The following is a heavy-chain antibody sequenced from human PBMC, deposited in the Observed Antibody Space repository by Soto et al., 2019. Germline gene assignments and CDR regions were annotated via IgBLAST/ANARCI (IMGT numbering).Heavy chain of an antibody. V-gene: IGHV4-30-4*01. CDR1: GGSINSGDYY. Sequence: PSETLSLTCTVSGGSINSGDYYWSWIRQPPGKGLEWIGYIYYSGSTYYNPSLKSRVSISADTSKNQFSLKLSSVTAADTAVYYCARAKGLVTVTTSWLEPWGQGTLVTVSS. D-gene: IGHD4-17*01. J-gene: IGHJ5*02. CDR3: ARAKGLVTVTTSWLEP. CDR2: IYYSGST.